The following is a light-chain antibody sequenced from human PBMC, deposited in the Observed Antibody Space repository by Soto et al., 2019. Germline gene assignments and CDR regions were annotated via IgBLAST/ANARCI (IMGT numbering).Light chain of an antibody. V-gene: IGKV1-5*03. CDR2: RAS. Sequence: DIKMTQSPSSISASVGDSVTITCRASQIINTWLAWYQQKPGKAPKLLIYRASNLVNGVPSRFSGSGSGTEFTLTISSLQPDDFSIYYCQQYETYSGTFGPGTKVDL. CDR3: QQYETYSGT. J-gene: IGKJ3*01. CDR1: QIINTW.